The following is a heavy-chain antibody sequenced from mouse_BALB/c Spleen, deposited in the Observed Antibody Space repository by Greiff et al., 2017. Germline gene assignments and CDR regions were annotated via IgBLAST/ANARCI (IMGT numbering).Heavy chain of an antibody. V-gene: IGHV5-9-4*01. CDR1: GFTFSSYA. Sequence: EVQRVESGGGLVKPGGSLKLSCAASGFTFSSYAMSWVRQSPEKRLEWVAEISSGGSYTYYPDTVTGRFTISRDNAKNTLYLEMSSLRSEDTAMYYYARTYGSSSYYYAMDYWGQGTSVTVSS. CDR2: ISSGGSYT. D-gene: IGHD1-1*01. CDR3: ARTYGSSSYYYAMDY. J-gene: IGHJ4*01.